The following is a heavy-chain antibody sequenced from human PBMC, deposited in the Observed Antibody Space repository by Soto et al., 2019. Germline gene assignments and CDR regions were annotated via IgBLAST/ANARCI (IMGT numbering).Heavy chain of an antibody. V-gene: IGHV3-23*01. CDR1: GCTFSSYA. D-gene: IGHD2-8*01. Sequence: HPGGSLRLSCAASGCTFSSYAMSWVQQAPGKGLEWVSAISGSGGSTYYADSVKGRFTISRDNSKNTLYLQMNSLRAEDTAVYYCAKDFIVLMVYAIDYWGQGTLVTVSS. CDR3: AKDFIVLMVYAIDY. J-gene: IGHJ4*02. CDR2: ISGSGGST.